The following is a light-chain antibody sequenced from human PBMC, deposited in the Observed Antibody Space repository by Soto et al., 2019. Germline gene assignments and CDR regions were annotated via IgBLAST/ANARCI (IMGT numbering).Light chain of an antibody. CDR1: QSVSSDY. CDR2: GSS. V-gene: IGKV3-20*01. Sequence: EIVLTQSPGTLSLSPGERTTLSCRASQSVSSDYLAWYQQKPGQAPRLLIYGSSTRATGIPDRFSGSGSGTDFTLTINGLEPEDFAVYYCQQYGNSVYTFGQGTRLEIK. CDR3: QQYGNSVYT. J-gene: IGKJ5*01.